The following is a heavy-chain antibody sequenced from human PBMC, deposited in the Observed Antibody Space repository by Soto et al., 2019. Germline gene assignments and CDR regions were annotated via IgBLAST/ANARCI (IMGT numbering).Heavy chain of an antibody. CDR2: ISYNGRT. D-gene: IGHD6-13*01. Sequence: PSETLSLTCNVSGGSISRGGYLWSWIRQHPGKGLEWIGFISYNGRTSYNPSLKSRVTISADTSKNQISLELNSVTAADTAVYYCAKDYSSSSWYYFDYWGQGTLVTVSS. CDR1: GGSISRGGYL. CDR3: AKDYSSSSWYYFDY. J-gene: IGHJ4*02. V-gene: IGHV4-31*03.